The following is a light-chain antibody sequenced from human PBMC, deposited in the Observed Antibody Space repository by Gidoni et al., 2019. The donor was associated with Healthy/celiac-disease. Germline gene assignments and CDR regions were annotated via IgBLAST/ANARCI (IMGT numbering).Light chain of an antibody. CDR1: SSDVGGYNS. Sequence: QSALTQPASVSGSPGQSITISCTVTSSDVGGYNSVSWYQQHPGKAPKLMIYEVSNRPSGVANRFSGSKSGNTASLTISGLQAEDEADYYCSSYTSSSTLFVFGTGTKVTVL. CDR2: EVS. J-gene: IGLJ1*01. V-gene: IGLV2-14*01. CDR3: SSYTSSSTLFV.